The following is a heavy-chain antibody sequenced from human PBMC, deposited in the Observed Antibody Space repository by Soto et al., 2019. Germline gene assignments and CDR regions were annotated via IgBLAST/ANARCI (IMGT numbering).Heavy chain of an antibody. V-gene: IGHV3-7*05. CDR1: GFIFSSYW. Sequence: EVQLVESGGGLVQPGGSLRLSCAASGFIFSSYWMSWFRQAPGKGPEWVANINEAGGEKYYVDSVRGRFTISRDNAKNSLYLQMNSRRAEDTAVYYCARDRSEGADYWGQGTLVTVSS. D-gene: IGHD1-26*01. J-gene: IGHJ4*02. CDR2: INEAGGEK. CDR3: ARDRSEGADY.